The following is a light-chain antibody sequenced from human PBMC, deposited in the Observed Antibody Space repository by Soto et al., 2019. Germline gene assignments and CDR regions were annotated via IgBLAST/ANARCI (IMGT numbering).Light chain of an antibody. J-gene: IGKJ4*02. V-gene: IGKV3-20*01. Sequence: IVLTQSPGTLSLSPGARATLSCRASQSVSNNYLAWYQQKPGQAPRLLIYGASNRATGIPDRFSGSGSGTDFTLTIRRLEPEDFAVDDCQQYGSSGTFCPGTKLDTK. CDR2: GAS. CDR1: QSVSNNY. CDR3: QQYGSSGT.